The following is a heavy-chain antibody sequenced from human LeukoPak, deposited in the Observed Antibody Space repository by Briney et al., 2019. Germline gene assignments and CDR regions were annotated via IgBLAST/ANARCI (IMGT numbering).Heavy chain of an antibody. CDR2: ISGSGGST. Sequence: GGSLRLSCAASGFTFSSYAMSWVRQAPGKGLEWVSAISGSGGSTYYADSVKGRFTISRDYSKNTLYLQMNSLRAEDTAVYYCAKDLYGGATEAYGMDVWGQGTTVTVSS. D-gene: IGHD1-26*01. CDR1: GFTFSSYA. V-gene: IGHV3-23*01. J-gene: IGHJ6*02. CDR3: AKDLYGGATEAYGMDV.